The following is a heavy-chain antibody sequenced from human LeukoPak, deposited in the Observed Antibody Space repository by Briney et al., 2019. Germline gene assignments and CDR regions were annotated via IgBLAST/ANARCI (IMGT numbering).Heavy chain of an antibody. Sequence: PSETLSLTCAVSGGSISSSNWWCWVRQPPGKELEWIGGIYHSGSTNYNPSLKSRDTISVDNSKNQFSLKLSSVTAADTAVYYCARAPEQWLFDYWGQGTLVTVS. CDR2: IYHSGST. CDR3: ARAPEQWLFDY. V-gene: IGHV4-4*02. CDR1: GGSISSSNW. D-gene: IGHD3-22*01. J-gene: IGHJ4*02.